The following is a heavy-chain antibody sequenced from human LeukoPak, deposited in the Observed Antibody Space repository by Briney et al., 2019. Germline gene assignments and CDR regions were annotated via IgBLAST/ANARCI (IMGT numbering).Heavy chain of an antibody. J-gene: IGHJ4*02. CDR3: ARGYYDSSGYFDY. Sequence: GGSLRLSCAASGFTFSSYWMHWVRQAPGKGLEWVSYISSSGSTIYYADSVKGRFTISRDNAKNSLYLQMNSLRAEDTAVYYCARGYYDSSGYFDYWGQGTLVTVSS. CDR2: ISSSGSTI. CDR1: GFTFSSYW. D-gene: IGHD3-22*01. V-gene: IGHV3-48*04.